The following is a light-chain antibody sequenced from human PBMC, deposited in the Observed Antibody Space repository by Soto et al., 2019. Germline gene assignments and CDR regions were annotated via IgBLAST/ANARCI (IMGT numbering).Light chain of an antibody. V-gene: IGLV2-14*01. CDR1: SADVSTSNF. CDR2: DFT. Sequence: QSMLTQPASVSGSPGQSITISCTGISADVSTSNFVSWYQQHPGKGPRLILYDFTHRPSGISDRFSGSKSGDTASLTISGLRAEDEADYYCASYRSGPLYVFGAGTKVTVL. CDR3: ASYRSGPLYV. J-gene: IGLJ1*01.